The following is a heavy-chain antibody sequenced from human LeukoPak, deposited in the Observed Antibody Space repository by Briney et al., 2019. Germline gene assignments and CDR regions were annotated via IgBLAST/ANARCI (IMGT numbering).Heavy chain of an antibody. J-gene: IGHJ4*02. CDR2: ISYDGSNK. CDR1: GFTFSSYG. Sequence: GGSLRLSCAASGFTFSSYGMHWVRQAPGKGLEWVAVISYDGSNKYYADSVKGRFTISRDNSKNTLYLQMNSLRAEDTAVYYCAKDGHSSSAFDYWGQGTLVTVSS. V-gene: IGHV3-30*18. D-gene: IGHD6-6*01. CDR3: AKDGHSSSAFDY.